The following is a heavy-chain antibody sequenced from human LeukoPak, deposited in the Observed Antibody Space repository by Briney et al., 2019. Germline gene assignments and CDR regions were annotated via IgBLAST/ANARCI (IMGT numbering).Heavy chain of an antibody. CDR3: ATEVPNYDFWSGNADY. CDR1: GFTFSSYS. J-gene: IGHJ4*02. Sequence: GGSLRLSCAVSGFTFSSYSMNWVRQAPGKGLEWVAFVRYDGSNKYYADSVKGRFTISRDNSKNTLYLQMNSLRAEDTAVYYCATEVPNYDFWSGNADYWGQGILVTVSS. CDR2: VRYDGSNK. D-gene: IGHD3-3*01. V-gene: IGHV3-30*02.